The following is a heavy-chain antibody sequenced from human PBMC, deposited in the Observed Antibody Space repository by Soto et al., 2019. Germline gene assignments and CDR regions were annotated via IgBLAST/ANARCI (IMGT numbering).Heavy chain of an antibody. Sequence: SETLSLTCSVSGDSISSYYWTWIRQPPGKGLEWIGYISYSGSTNYNPSLKSRVTISVDTSKDQFSLKLSSVTAADTAVYYGARAHGYTYGALDYWGQGNLVTFSS. D-gene: IGHD5-18*01. CDR2: ISYSGST. CDR3: ARAHGYTYGALDY. CDR1: GDSISSYY. J-gene: IGHJ4*02. V-gene: IGHV4-59*01.